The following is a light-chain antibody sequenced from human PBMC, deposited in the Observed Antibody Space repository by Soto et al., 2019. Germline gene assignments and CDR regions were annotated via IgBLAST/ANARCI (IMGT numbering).Light chain of an antibody. CDR2: EVT. J-gene: IGLJ2*01. Sequence: QSVLTQPPSASGSPGQSVTISCTGTSSDVGGYNYVSWYQQHPGKAPKLMIYEVTKRPSGVPDRFSGSKSGNTASLTVSGLQAGDEAYYYCSSYAGSSNLVFGGGTKLTVL. CDR3: SSYAGSSNLV. CDR1: SSDVGGYNY. V-gene: IGLV2-8*01.